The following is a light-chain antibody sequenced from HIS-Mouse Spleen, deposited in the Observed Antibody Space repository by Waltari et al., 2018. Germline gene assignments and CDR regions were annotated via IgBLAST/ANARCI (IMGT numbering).Light chain of an antibody. CDR1: RSDVGGYNY. CDR2: DVS. CDR3: SSYTSSSTLV. J-gene: IGLJ2*01. V-gene: IGLV2-14*03. Sequence: QSALTPPASVSGSPGQSITISCTGTRSDVGGYNYVSWYQQHPGKAPKLMIYDVSNRPSGVSNRFSGSKSGNTASLTISGLQAEDEADYYCSSYTSSSTLVFGGGTKLTVL.